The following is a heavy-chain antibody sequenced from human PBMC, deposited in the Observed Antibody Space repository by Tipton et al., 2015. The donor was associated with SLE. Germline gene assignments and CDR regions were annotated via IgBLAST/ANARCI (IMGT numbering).Heavy chain of an antibody. CDR3: TRNTTVTTPGYYYYGMDV. Sequence: TLSLTCTVSGGSISSSSYYWGWIRQPPGKGLEWTGSIYYSGSTYYNPSLKSRVTISVDTSKNQFSLKLSSVTAADTAVYYCTRNTTVTTPGYYYYGMDVWGQGTTVTVSS. CDR1: GGSISSSSYY. J-gene: IGHJ6*02. D-gene: IGHD4-17*01. V-gene: IGHV4-39*07. CDR2: IYYSGST.